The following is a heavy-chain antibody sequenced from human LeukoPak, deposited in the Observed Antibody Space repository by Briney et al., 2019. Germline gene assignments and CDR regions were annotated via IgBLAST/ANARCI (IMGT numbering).Heavy chain of an antibody. CDR1: GGTFNSYA. CDR2: IIPIFGTA. D-gene: IGHD2-21*02. J-gene: IGHJ4*02. CDR3: ARAPYCGGDCYSRYFDY. Sequence: ASVKVSCKASGGTFNSYAISWVRQAPGQGLEWMGGIIPIFGTANYAQKFQGRVTITADESTSTAYMELSSLRSEDTAVYYCARAPYCGGDCYSRYFDYWGQGTLVTVSS. V-gene: IGHV1-69*13.